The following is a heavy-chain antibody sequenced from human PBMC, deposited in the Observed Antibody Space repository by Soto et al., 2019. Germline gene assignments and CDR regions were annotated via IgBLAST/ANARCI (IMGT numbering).Heavy chain of an antibody. CDR1: GFTLSSYA. CDR3: TKAMTRRNYYSGDTDT. V-gene: IGHV3-23*01. Sequence: GGCMRLSCAAAGFTLSSYAITWVRQAAGEGLEWLSLIICGGGTTYYADSVKGLFIISTDNAQKTLSLQMANQITDGPSVYYSTKAMTRRNYYSGDTDTWAQETLATAS. D-gene: IGHD3-10*01. CDR2: IICGGGTT. J-gene: IGHJ5*02.